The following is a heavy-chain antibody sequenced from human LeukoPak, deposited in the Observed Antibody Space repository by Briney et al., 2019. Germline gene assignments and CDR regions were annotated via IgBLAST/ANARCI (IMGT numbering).Heavy chain of an antibody. J-gene: IGHJ4*02. CDR2: MNPNSGNT. CDR3: ASPALAYSSSWYRIDY. D-gene: IGHD6-13*01. CDR1: GYTFTSYD. Sequence: ASVKVSCKASGYTFTSYDINWVRQATGQGLEWMGWMNPNSGNTGYAQKFQGRVTMTRDTSTSTVYMELSSLRSEDTAVYYCASPALAYSSSWYRIDYWGQGTLVTVSS. V-gene: IGHV1-8*01.